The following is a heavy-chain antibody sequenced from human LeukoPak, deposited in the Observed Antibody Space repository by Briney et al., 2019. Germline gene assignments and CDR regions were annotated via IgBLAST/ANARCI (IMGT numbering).Heavy chain of an antibody. CDR3: AKGSHYGGGNWFDP. V-gene: IGHV3-23*01. CDR1: GFTFSSYA. CDR2: ISGSGGSP. J-gene: IGHJ5*02. D-gene: IGHD4-17*01. Sequence: PGGSLRLSCAASGFTFSSYAMIWVRQAPGKGLEWASIISGSGGSPYYADSVKGRFSISRDNSKNTLFLQMTSLRAEDTAVYYCAKGSHYGGGNWFDPWGQGTLVTVSS.